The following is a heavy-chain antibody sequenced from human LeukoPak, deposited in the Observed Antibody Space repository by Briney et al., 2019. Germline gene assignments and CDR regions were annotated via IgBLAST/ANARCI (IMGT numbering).Heavy chain of an antibody. J-gene: IGHJ6*03. CDR2: VYFTGST. V-gene: IGHV4-59*11. Sequence: SETLSLTCGVSGCSISSHYWNWIRQPPGKGLEWIGYVYFTGSTNYNPSLTSRLTISVDTSKNQFSLKLTSVTAADTAVYYCARGLRYSSGWYDYYMDVWGKGTTVTVSS. CDR1: GCSISSHY. CDR3: ARGLRYSSGWYDYYMDV. D-gene: IGHD6-19*01.